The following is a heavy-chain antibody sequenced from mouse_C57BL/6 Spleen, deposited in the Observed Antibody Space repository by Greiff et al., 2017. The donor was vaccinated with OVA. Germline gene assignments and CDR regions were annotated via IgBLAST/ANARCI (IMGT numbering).Heavy chain of an antibody. CDR1: GYTFTSYW. Sequence: QVQLQQPGAELVRPGSSVKLSCKASGYTFTSYWMHWVKQRPIQGLEWIGNIDPSDSETHYNQKFKDKATLTVDKSSRTAYMQLSSLTSEDSAVYYCASYYYGREGYFDYWGQGTTLTVSS. D-gene: IGHD1-1*01. J-gene: IGHJ2*01. CDR2: IDPSDSET. CDR3: ASYYYGREGYFDY. V-gene: IGHV1-52*01.